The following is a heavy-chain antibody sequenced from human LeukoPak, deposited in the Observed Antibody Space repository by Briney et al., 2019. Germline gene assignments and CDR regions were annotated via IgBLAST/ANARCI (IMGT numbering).Heavy chain of an antibody. V-gene: IGHV1-69*01. J-gene: IGHJ6*02. Sequence: SVTVSCTASGGTFSSYAISWVRQAPGQGLEWMGGIIPIFGTANYAQKFQGRVTITADESTSTAYMELSSLRSEDTAVYYCARDVRDIVATNYYYYGMDVWGQGTTVTVSS. D-gene: IGHD5-12*01. CDR2: IIPIFGTA. CDR1: GGTFSSYA. CDR3: ARDVRDIVATNYYYYGMDV.